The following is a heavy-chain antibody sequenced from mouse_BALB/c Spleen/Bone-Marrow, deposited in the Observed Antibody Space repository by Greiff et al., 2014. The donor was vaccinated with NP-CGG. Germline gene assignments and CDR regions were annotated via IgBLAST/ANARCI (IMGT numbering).Heavy chain of an antibody. CDR1: GYTFTSYW. J-gene: IGHJ2*01. D-gene: IGHD4-1*01. CDR2: INPSTGYT. V-gene: IGHV1-7*01. Sequence: VHLVESGAELAKPGASVKMSCKASGYTFTSYWMHWVKQRPGQGLEWIGYINPSTGYTEYNQKFKDKATLTADKSSSTAYMQLSSLTSEDSAVYYCATGYYFDYWGQGTTLTVSS. CDR3: ATGYYFDY.